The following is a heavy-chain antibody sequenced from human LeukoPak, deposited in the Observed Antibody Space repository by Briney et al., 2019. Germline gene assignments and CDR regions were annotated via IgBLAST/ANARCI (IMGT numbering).Heavy chain of an antibody. CDR2: IYYSGST. J-gene: IGHJ4*02. CDR3: ARTVTYFDY. D-gene: IGHD2-21*02. V-gene: IGHV4-59*01. Sequence: SETLSLTCTVSGGSISSYYWSWIRPPPGKGLEWIGYIYYSGSTNYNPSLKSRVTISVDTSKNQFSLKLSSVTAADTAVYYCARTVTYFDYWGQGTLVTVSS. CDR1: GGSISSYY.